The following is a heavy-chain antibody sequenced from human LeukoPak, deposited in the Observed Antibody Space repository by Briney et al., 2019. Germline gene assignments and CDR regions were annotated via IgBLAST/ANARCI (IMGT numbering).Heavy chain of an antibody. J-gene: IGHJ4*02. Sequence: GGSLRLSCAASGFTFSSYAMSRVRQAPGKGLEWVSGISGSGDNTYYADSVKGRFTISRDNSKNTLYVQVNSLGTEDTAAYYCAKGSYYDSSGSFYFDYWGQGTLVTVSA. V-gene: IGHV3-23*01. D-gene: IGHD3-22*01. CDR3: AKGSYYDSSGSFYFDY. CDR1: GFTFSSYA. CDR2: ISGSGDNT.